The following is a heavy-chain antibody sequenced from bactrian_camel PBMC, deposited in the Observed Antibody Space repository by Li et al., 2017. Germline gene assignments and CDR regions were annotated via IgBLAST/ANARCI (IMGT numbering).Heavy chain of an antibody. J-gene: IGHJ4*01. CDR2: LANDGRT. D-gene: IGHD6*01. Sequence: GESLRLSCSASGYTYRSNCMGWFRQAPGKEREGVAHLANDGRTTYLESVAGRFIISKDNAKNTLYLQMNSLKPEDTAVYSCAAHPWYCSAWPNPEYDYRGQGTQVTVS. CDR3: AAHPWYCSAWPNPEYDY. V-gene: IGHV3S53*01. CDR1: GYTYRSNC.